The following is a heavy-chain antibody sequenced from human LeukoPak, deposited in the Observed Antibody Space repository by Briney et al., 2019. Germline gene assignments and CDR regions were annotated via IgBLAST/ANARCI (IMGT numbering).Heavy chain of an antibody. J-gene: IGHJ4*02. Sequence: ESVKGRFSISRDNAENSLYLQMNSLTDEDTAVYYCAREDIPGPLERRGFDYWGQGTLVTVSS. V-gene: IGHV3-11*06. D-gene: IGHD1-1*01. CDR3: AREDIPGPLERRGFDY.